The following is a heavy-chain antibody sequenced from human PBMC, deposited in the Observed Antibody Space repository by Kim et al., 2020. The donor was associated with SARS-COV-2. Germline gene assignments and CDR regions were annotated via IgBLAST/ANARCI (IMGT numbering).Heavy chain of an antibody. Sequence: SPSFPSQVTLSDDKSISTAYLQWSSLKASDTAMYYCARQIAGALYGMDVWGQGTTVTVSS. V-gene: IGHV5-51*01. D-gene: IGHD2-21*01. CDR3: ARQIAGALYGMDV. J-gene: IGHJ6*02.